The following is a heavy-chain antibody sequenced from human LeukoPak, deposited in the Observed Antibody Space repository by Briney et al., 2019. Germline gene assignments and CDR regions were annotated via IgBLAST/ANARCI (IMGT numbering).Heavy chain of an antibody. CDR1: GFTFSSYA. CDR3: AKDGYCSGGSCYKGDY. Sequence: GGSLRLSCAASGFTFSSYAMSWVRQAPGKGLDWVSAISGSGGSTYYADSVKGRFTISRDNSKNTLYLQMNSLRAEDTAVYYCAKDGYCSGGSCYKGDYWGQGTLVTVSS. D-gene: IGHD2-15*01. J-gene: IGHJ4*02. V-gene: IGHV3-23*01. CDR2: ISGSGGST.